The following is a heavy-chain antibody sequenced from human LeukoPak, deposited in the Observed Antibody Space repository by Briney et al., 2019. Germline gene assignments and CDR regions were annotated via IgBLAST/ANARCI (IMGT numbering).Heavy chain of an antibody. CDR3: ARDGYYYGSRSLRMDV. CDR1: GDSISSGSFY. D-gene: IGHD3-10*01. CDR2: IYPSGST. V-gene: IGHV4-61*02. J-gene: IGHJ6*03. Sequence: SQTLSLTCSVSGDSISSGSFYWSWIRQPAGRGLEWIGRIYPSGSTNYNPSLKSRVTISVDTSKNQFSLKLSSVTAADTAVYYCARDGYYYGSRSLRMDVWGKGTTVTISS.